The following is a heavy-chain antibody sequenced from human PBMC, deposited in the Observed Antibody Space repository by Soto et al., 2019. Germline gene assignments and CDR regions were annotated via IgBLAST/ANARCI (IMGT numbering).Heavy chain of an antibody. CDR1: GGTFSIYA. J-gene: IGHJ4*02. CDR2: IIPIFGTE. V-gene: IGHV1-69*12. CDR3: ALDQENGQYYYPFDY. Sequence: QVQLVQSGAEVKKPGSSMKVSCKASGGTFSIYAINWVRQAPGQGLEWMGGIIPIFGTENYAQRFQGRVTITAEESTSTAYMELRSLRSEDTAMYYCALDQENGQYYYPFDYWGQGTPVTVSS. D-gene: IGHD3-22*01.